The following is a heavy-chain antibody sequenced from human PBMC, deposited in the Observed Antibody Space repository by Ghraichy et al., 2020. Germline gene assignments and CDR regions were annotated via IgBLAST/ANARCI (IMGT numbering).Heavy chain of an antibody. Sequence: SQTLSLTCTVSGGSISSYYWSWIRQPPGKGLEWIGYIYYSGSTNYNPSLRSRVTISVDTSKNQFSLKLSSVTAADTAVYYCAREMTTVTNYDWFDPWGQGTLVTVSS. CDR3: AREMTTVTNYDWFDP. V-gene: IGHV4-59*01. D-gene: IGHD4-17*01. J-gene: IGHJ5*02. CDR1: GGSISSYY. CDR2: IYYSGST.